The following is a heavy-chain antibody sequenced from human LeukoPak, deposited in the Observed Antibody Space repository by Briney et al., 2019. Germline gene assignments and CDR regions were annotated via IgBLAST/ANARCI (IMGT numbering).Heavy chain of an antibody. Sequence: GESLRLSCAASGFTVSSYTMNWVRQAPGKGLEWVAVISYDGSNKYYADSVKGRFTISRDNSKNTLYLQMNSLRAEDTAVYYCAREGEIGWVDYWGQGTLVTVSS. CDR2: ISYDGSNK. CDR3: AREGEIGWVDY. D-gene: IGHD2/OR15-2a*01. J-gene: IGHJ4*02. CDR1: GFTVSSYT. V-gene: IGHV3-30*04.